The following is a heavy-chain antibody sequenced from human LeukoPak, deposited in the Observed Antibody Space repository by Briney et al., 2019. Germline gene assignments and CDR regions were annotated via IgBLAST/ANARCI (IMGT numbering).Heavy chain of an antibody. V-gene: IGHV1-18*01. D-gene: IGHD3-22*01. Sequence: ASVNVSCKASGYTFTSYVISWVRQAPGQGLEWMGWISAYNGNTNYAQKLQGRVTMTTDTSTSTAYTELRSLRSDDTAVYYCARDFHYDSSPGYWGQGTLVTVSS. CDR2: ISAYNGNT. CDR1: GYTFTSYV. J-gene: IGHJ4*02. CDR3: ARDFHYDSSPGY.